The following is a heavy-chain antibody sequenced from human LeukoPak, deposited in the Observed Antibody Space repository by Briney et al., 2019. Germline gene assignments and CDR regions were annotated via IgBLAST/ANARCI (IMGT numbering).Heavy chain of an antibody. V-gene: IGHV3-23*01. Sequence: GGSLRLSCAASGFTFSSYGMSWVRQAPGKGLEWVSGISGSGGSTYYADSVKGRFTISRDNSKNTLYLQMNSLRAEDTAVYYCAKDPPLLGYFDYWGQGTLVTVSS. D-gene: IGHD3-10*01. J-gene: IGHJ4*02. CDR3: AKDPPLLGYFDY. CDR2: ISGSGGST. CDR1: GFTFSSYG.